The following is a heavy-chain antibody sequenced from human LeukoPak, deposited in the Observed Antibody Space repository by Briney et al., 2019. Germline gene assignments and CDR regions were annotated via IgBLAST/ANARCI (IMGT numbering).Heavy chain of an antibody. V-gene: IGHV4-30-4*01. D-gene: IGHD2-15*01. CDR3: GGDGPTRGMDV. CDR1: GGSISSGDYY. Sequence: SETLFLTCTVSGGSISSGDYYWSWIRQPPGKGLEWIGYIYYSGSTYYNPSLKSRVTISVDTSKNQFSLKLSSVTAADTAVYYCGGDGPTRGMDVWGQGTTVTVSS. J-gene: IGHJ6*02. CDR2: IYYSGST.